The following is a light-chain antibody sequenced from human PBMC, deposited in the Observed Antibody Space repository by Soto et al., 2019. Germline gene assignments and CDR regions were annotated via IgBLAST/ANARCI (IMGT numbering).Light chain of an antibody. V-gene: IGLV7-43*01. CDR2: GTT. J-gene: IGLJ2*01. CDR1: TGAVTSGYY. CDR3: LIYYGAAVV. Sequence: QAVVTQEPSLTVSPGGTVTLTCASSTGAVTSGYYPNWFQQKPGQAPRALIFGTTNKHSWIPARFSGSLLGGKAALTLSGVQPEDEAEYYCLIYYGAAVVFGGGTKLTVL.